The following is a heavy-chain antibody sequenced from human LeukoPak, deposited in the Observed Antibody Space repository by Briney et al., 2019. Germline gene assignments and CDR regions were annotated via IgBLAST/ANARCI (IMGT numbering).Heavy chain of an antibody. CDR2: IYSGGST. V-gene: IGHV3-53*01. CDR1: GFTVSSNY. CDR3: ARRYYDFWSGPYGMDV. D-gene: IGHD3-3*01. Sequence: GGSLRLSCAASGFTVSSNYMSWVRQAPGKGLEWVLVIYSGGSTYYADSVKGRFTISRDNSKNTLYLQMNSLRAEDTAVYYCARRYYDFWSGPYGMDVWGQGTTVTVSS. J-gene: IGHJ6*02.